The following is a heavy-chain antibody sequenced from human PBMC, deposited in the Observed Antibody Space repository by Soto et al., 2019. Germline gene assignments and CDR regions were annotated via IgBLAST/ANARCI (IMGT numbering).Heavy chain of an antibody. V-gene: IGHV6-1*01. CDR3: ARGEQYSGRIFDY. CDR1: GDRVSSTSAG. D-gene: IGHD1-26*01. J-gene: IGHJ4*01. CDR2: TYYRSKWYY. Sequence: PSQTLSLTCAITGDRVSSTSAGWSWVRQSPSRGLEWLGRTYYRSKWYYEYAVSVRGRITINPDTSKNQYSLQLNSVTPEDTAVYFCARGEQYSGRIFDYWGQGTLVTVSS.